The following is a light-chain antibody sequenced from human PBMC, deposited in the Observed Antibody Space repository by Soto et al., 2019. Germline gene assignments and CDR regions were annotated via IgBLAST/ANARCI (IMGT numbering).Light chain of an antibody. CDR3: QQYETFSGT. CDR1: QSVSGW. Sequence: DIEMTQSHATVSASLGYTVNVTCRASQSVSGWLAWYQQKPGEAPKLLIYDASALPRGVPSRFSGSGSGTKFTLTIASLQPDDFATYYCQQYETFSGTFGPGTKVDIK. J-gene: IGKJ1*01. V-gene: IGKV1-5*01. CDR2: DAS.